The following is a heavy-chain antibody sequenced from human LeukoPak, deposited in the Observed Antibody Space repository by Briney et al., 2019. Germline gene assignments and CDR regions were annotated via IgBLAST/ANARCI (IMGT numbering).Heavy chain of an antibody. Sequence: GGSLRLSCAASGFTFDDYAMHWVRQAPGKGLEWVSGISWNSSSIGYADSVKGRFTISRDNAKNSLYLQMNSLRAEDMALYYCAKGSYYYDSSGSYYFDYWGQGTLVTVSS. CDR3: AKGSYYYDSSGSYYFDY. D-gene: IGHD3-22*01. CDR1: GFTFDDYA. J-gene: IGHJ4*02. V-gene: IGHV3-9*03. CDR2: ISWNSSSI.